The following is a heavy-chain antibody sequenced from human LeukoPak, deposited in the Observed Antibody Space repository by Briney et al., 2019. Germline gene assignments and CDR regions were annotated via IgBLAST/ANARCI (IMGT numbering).Heavy chain of an antibody. CDR1: GYTXTGYY. Sequence: ASVKVSCKASGYTXTGYYMHWVRQAPGQGLELMGWMKPNSGGTKYAQKFQGRVTMTRDTSISTAYMELSRLRSDDTAMYYCARDKLGLGELSLYDQWGQGTLVTVFS. CDR3: ARDKLGLGELSLYDQ. D-gene: IGHD3-16*02. V-gene: IGHV1-2*02. CDR2: MKPNSGGT. J-gene: IGHJ5*02.